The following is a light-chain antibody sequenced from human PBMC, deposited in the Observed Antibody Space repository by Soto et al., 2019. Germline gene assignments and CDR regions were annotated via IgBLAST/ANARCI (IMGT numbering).Light chain of an antibody. Sequence: EIVMTQSPATLSVSPGERATLSCRASQSVSSNLAWYQQKPGQAPRLFIYGASTRATSIPARFSGSGSGTEFTLTISSLQSEDFAVYYCQQYNNWPLTFGGGTKVEIK. V-gene: IGKV3D-15*01. J-gene: IGKJ4*01. CDR2: GAS. CDR1: QSVSSN. CDR3: QQYNNWPLT.